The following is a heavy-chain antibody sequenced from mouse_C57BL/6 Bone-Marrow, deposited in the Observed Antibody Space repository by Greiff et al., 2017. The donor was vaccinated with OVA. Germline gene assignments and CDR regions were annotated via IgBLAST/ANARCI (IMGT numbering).Heavy chain of an antibody. CDR3: ARHEEYYCGSSYYFDY. CDR1: GYTFTEST. Sequence: QVQLQQSGAELVKPGASVTLSCKASGYTFTESTIHWVKQRSGQGLEWIGWFYPGSGSIKYNEKFKDKATLTADKSSSTVYMELSRLTSEDSAVYFCARHEEYYCGSSYYFDYWGQGTTLTVSS. CDR2: FYPGSGSI. V-gene: IGHV1-62-2*01. J-gene: IGHJ2*01. D-gene: IGHD1-1*01.